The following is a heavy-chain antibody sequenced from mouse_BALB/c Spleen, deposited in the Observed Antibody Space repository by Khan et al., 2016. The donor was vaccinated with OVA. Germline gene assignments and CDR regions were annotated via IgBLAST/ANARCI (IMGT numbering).Heavy chain of an antibody. V-gene: IGHV9-1*02. Sequence: QIQLVQSGPELKKPGETVKISCKASGYTFTNYGMNWVKQAPGKGLKWMGWINTYTGEPTYTDDFKGRFAFSLETSASTAYLQINNLKNEDMVTYFCARGASYWYFDFWGAGTTVTVSS. CDR3: ARGASYWYFDF. CDR2: INTYTGEP. CDR1: GYTFTNYG. J-gene: IGHJ1*01.